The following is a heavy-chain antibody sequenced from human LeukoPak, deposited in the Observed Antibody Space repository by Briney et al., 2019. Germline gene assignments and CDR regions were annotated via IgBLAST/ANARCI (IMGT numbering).Heavy chain of an antibody. CDR1: GGSISSGDYY. J-gene: IGHJ4*02. V-gene: IGHV4-31*03. CDR2: IFHSGGT. D-gene: IGHD3-10*01. CDR3: ARIRVVRRVHPYYFDY. Sequence: PSETLSLTCTVSGGSISSGDYYWGWIRQHPGTGLEWIGSIFHSGGTYYSPSLESRVTISVDTSKNQFSLKLSSVTAADTAVYYCARIRVVRRVHPYYFDYWGQGTLVTVSS.